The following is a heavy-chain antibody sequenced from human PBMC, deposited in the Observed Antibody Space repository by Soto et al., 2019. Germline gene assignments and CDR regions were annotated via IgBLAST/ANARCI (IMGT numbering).Heavy chain of an antibody. CDR1: GYTFTSYA. D-gene: IGHD1-26*01. V-gene: IGHV1-3*01. J-gene: IGHJ3*02. CDR3: ARDYSGHDAFDI. Sequence: SVKVSCKAFGYTFTSYAMHWVRQAPGQRLEWMGWINAGNGNTKYSQKFQGRVTITRDTSASTAYMGLSSLRSEDTAVYYCARDYSGHDAFDIWGQGTMVTVSS. CDR2: INAGNGNT.